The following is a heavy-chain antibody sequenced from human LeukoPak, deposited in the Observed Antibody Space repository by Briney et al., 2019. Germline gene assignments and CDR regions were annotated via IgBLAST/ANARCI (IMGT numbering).Heavy chain of an antibody. CDR1: GGTFSSYA. Sequence: GSSVKVSCKASGGTFSSYAISWVRQAPGQGLEWMGGIIPIFGTANYAQKFQGRVTITTDESTSTAYMELSSLRSEDTAVYYCARLRGWLQSAGYFDYWGQGTLVTVSS. CDR3: ARLRGWLQSAGYFDY. V-gene: IGHV1-69*05. J-gene: IGHJ4*02. CDR2: IIPIFGTA. D-gene: IGHD5-24*01.